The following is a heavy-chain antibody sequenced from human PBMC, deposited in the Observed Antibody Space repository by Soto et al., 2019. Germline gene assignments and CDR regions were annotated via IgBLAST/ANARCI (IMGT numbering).Heavy chain of an antibody. D-gene: IGHD7-27*01. CDR1: GGTFRSNT. J-gene: IGHJ4*02. Sequence: QVQLVQSGAEVKKPGSSVKVSCKASGGTFRSNTISWVRQAPGQGLQWIGRIIPIVGITNYLQKLQGRLTTPADTSTNPAYMEPSSLRSEDTAVYYCARDLGSQTDYWGQGTLVTVSS. CDR2: IIPIVGIT. V-gene: IGHV1-69*08. CDR3: ARDLGSQTDY.